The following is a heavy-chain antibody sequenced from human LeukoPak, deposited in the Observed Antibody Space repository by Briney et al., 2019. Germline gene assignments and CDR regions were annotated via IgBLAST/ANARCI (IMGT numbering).Heavy chain of an antibody. J-gene: IGHJ6*02. CDR3: ARDRAFHV. CDR1: GGSISSSSYY. V-gene: IGHV4-39*07. CDR2: IYYSGST. Sequence: SETLSLTCTVSGGSISSSSYYWGWIRQPPGKGLEWIGSIYYSGSTYYNPSLKSRVTISVDTSKNQFSLKLSSVTAADTAVYYCARDRAFHVWGQGTTVTVSS.